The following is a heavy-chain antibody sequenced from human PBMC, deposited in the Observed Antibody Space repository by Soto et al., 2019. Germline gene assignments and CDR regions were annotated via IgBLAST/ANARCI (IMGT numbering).Heavy chain of an antibody. CDR3: ARVISCGGGTCISVYQYYGMDL. J-gene: IGHJ6*02. V-gene: IGHV3-21*01. Sequence: SLRLSCAASGFMYSSYSMSWVRQAPGKGLEWVSFISLSSSHIYYAASVEGRFTISRDNAKNALFLQMNTLRAEDTAVYYCARVISCGGGTCISVYQYYGMDLWGLGTTVTVSS. CDR1: GFMYSSYS. CDR2: ISLSSSHI. D-gene: IGHD2-21*01.